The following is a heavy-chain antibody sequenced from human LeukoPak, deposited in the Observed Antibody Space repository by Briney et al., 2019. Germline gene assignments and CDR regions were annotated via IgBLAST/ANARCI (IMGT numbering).Heavy chain of an antibody. V-gene: IGHV3-48*01. Sequence: GGSLRLSCAASGFTFSNYYMNWVRQAPGKGLEWVSYISGSSSTIYYADSVKGRFTISRDNAKNLLYLQVFSLRVEDTAVYYCASARGEGYSYGVDAFDIWGQGTMVTVSS. CDR3: ASARGEGYSYGVDAFDI. D-gene: IGHD5-18*01. CDR1: GFTFSNYY. CDR2: ISGSSSTI. J-gene: IGHJ3*02.